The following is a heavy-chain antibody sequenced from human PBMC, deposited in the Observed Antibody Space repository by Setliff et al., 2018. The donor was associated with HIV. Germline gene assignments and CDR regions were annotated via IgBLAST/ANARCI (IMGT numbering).Heavy chain of an antibody. CDR2: NSGLTGEV. CDR1: GYDFSSYS. Sequence: ASVKVSCKASGYDFSSYSMMWVRQTPGQGLEWLGWNSGLTGEVRLAKEFQGRVTLTTSAYTAYMELKSLRSEDRGVYYCARGGLGFLDWCLPDSWGQGTLVTV. D-gene: IGHD2-21*02. CDR3: ARGGLGFLDWCLPDS. J-gene: IGHJ4*02. V-gene: IGHV1-18*04.